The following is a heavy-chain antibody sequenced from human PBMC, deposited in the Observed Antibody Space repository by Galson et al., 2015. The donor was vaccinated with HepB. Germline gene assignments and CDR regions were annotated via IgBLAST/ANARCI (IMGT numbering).Heavy chain of an antibody. CDR3: ARDGCTGGVCPNWYFDL. CDR2: TYYRSKWYN. V-gene: IGHV6-1*01. J-gene: IGHJ2*01. D-gene: IGHD2-8*02. CDR1: GDSVSSNSAA. Sequence: CAISGDSVSSNSAAWNWIRQSPSRGLEWLGRTYYRSKWYNDYAVSVKSRITINPDTSKNQFSLQLNSVTPEDTAVYYCARDGCTGGVCPNWYFDLWGRGTLVTVSS.